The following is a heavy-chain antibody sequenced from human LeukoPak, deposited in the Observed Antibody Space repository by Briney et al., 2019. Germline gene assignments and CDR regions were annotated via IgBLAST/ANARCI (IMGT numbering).Heavy chain of an antibody. CDR2: IKRETEGGTT. D-gene: IGHD4-17*01. V-gene: IGHV3-15*01. CDR3: AKEGPYGSSFAFDI. CDR1: GFTFNNAW. J-gene: IGHJ3*02. Sequence: NAGGSLRLSCAASGFTFNNAWMSWVRQAPGKGLEWVGRIKRETEGGTTDYAAPVKGRFTISRDNSKNTLYLQMNSLRAEDTAVYYCAKEGPYGSSFAFDIWGQGTMVTVSS.